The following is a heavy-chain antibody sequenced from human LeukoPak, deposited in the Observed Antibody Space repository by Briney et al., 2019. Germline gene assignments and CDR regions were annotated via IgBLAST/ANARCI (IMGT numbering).Heavy chain of an antibody. J-gene: IGHJ4*02. CDR2: IIPILDVA. Sequence: SVKVSCKASRGTFSTNAISWVRQAPGQGLEWMGRIIPILDVANYAQKFQGRVTIAADESTSTAYLELSTLRSEDTAVYYCARVDRDAEEDFDYWGQGTLVTVSS. D-gene: IGHD5-24*01. CDR3: ARVDRDAEEDFDY. V-gene: IGHV1-69*04. CDR1: RGTFSTNA.